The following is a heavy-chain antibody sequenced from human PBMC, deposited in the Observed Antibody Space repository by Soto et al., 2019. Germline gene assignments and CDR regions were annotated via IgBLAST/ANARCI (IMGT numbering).Heavy chain of an antibody. CDR2: ISGGGDRT. CDR1: GFTFSNYA. V-gene: IGHV3-23*01. CDR3: AKEAPNYDLLTPETHYYYYMDV. J-gene: IGHJ6*03. Sequence: GGSLRLSCAASGFTFSNYAMSWVRQAPGKGLEWVSAISGGGDRTYYADSVKGRFTISRDNSKNTLYLQMNSLRAEDTAVYYCAKEAPNYDLLTPETHYYYYMDVWGKGTTVTVS. D-gene: IGHD3-9*01.